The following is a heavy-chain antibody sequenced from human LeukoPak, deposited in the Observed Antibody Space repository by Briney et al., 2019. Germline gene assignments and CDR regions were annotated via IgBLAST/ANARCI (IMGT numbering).Heavy chain of an antibody. CDR3: ARGKYPYWYFDL. V-gene: IGHV3-48*02. Sequence: GGSPRLSCAASGFTFSSYNMNWVRQAPGKGLEWVSFISSSSSSIYYADSVSGQFTISRDNAKNSLYLQMNSLRDEDTAVYYCARGKYPYWYFDLWGRGTLVTVSS. CDR1: GFTFSSYN. J-gene: IGHJ2*01. CDR2: ISSSSSSI. D-gene: IGHD2/OR15-2a*01.